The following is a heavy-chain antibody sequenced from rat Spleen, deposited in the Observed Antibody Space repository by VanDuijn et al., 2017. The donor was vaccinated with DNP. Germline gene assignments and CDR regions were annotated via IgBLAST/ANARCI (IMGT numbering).Heavy chain of an antibody. CDR2: IWTGGIT. CDR3: ARGEGYYHSSSNYFDY. J-gene: IGHJ2*01. D-gene: IGHD1-2*01. Sequence: QVQLKESGPGLVQPSQTLSLVCTVSGFSLTSYHVHWVRQPSGKGLEWMGLIWTGGITEYNSALKSRLSISRDTSKSQVFLKVSSLQTEDTATYYCARGEGYYHSSSNYFDYWGQGVMVTVSS. CDR1: GFSLTSYH. V-gene: IGHV2-30*01.